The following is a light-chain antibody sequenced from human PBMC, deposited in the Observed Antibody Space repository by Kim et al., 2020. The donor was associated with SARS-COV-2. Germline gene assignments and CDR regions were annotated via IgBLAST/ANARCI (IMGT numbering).Light chain of an antibody. Sequence: SASVGDRVTITCRASQSISNLLNWYQQKPGTAPKLLIYAASRLQSGVPSRFSGSGSGTDFTLTISSLQPEDFATYYCQQSNTTPYTFGQGTKLEI. CDR1: QSISNL. CDR2: AAS. V-gene: IGKV1-39*01. CDR3: QQSNTTPYT. J-gene: IGKJ2*01.